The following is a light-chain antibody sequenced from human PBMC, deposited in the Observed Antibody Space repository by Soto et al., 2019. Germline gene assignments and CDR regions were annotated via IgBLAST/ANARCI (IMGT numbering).Light chain of an antibody. CDR3: QQYGFSPIS. J-gene: IGKJ5*01. CDR1: QSVSSSY. Sequence: EIVLTQSPVTLSLSPGERATLSCRASQSVSSSYLAWYQQKPGQAPRLLIYGASTRATGISDRFSGSASGTEYTLTISRLEPEDFAVYSCQQYGFSPISFGQGTRLEI. V-gene: IGKV3-20*01. CDR2: GAS.